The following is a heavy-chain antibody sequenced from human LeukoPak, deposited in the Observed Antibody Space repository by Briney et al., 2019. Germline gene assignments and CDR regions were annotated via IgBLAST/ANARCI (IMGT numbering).Heavy chain of an antibody. CDR3: TKVSTTGVGGRGYFDQ. CDR1: GFTFTSYA. J-gene: IGHJ4*02. D-gene: IGHD1-1*01. Sequence: PGGSLRLSCAASGFTFTSYAMSWVRQTPGKGLEWVSFISDRSAGDSTYYTDSVRGRFTISRDSSKSTLYQQMNGLRAEDTALYYCTKVSTTGVGGRGYFDQWGQGTQVTVSS. CDR2: ISDRSAGDST. V-gene: IGHV3-23*01.